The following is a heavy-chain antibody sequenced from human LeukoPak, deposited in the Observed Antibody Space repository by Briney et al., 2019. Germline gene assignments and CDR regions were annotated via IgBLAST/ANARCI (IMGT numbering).Heavy chain of an antibody. CDR2: IYSGGST. J-gene: IGHJ4*02. CDR3: ARDETHTGCFDY. Sequence: PGGSLRLSCAASGFTVSSNYMSWVRQAPGKGLEWVSVIYSGGSTYYADSVKGRFTISRDNSNNTLYLQMNNLRPEDTAVYYCARDETHTGCFDYWGQGTLVTVSS. V-gene: IGHV3-66*02. D-gene: IGHD6-19*01. CDR1: GFTVSSNY.